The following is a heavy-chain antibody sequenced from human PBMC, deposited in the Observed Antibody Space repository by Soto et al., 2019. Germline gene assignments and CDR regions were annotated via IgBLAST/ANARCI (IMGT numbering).Heavy chain of an antibody. J-gene: IGHJ4*02. V-gene: IGHV4-59*01. CDR2: IYYSGRT. D-gene: IGHD6-13*01. CDR1: GDSLSTDY. CDR3: ARGARIAEAGPLFDY. Sequence: QVQLQESGPGLVTPLESLCLTCSVSGDSLSTDYCNWVRQPPGRGLEWIGYIYYSGRTNYNPSLKSRVAISVDTSKNQFSLNLGSVTAADTAVYYCARGARIAEAGPLFDYWGQGTVVTVSS.